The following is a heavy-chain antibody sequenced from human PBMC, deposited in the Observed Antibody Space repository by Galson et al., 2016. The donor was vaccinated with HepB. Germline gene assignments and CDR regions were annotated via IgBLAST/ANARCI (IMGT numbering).Heavy chain of an antibody. CDR1: GYTFTRYY. CDR2: IIPMFGTG. D-gene: IGHD6-19*01. CDR3: ARADDFVKAVAGTGVISEGPYGMDV. V-gene: IGHV1-69*13. J-gene: IGHJ6*02. Sequence: SVKVSCKASGYTFTRYYIHWVRQAPGQGLEWMGGIIPMFGTGNYAQKFQGRVTITADESTSTAYMELSSLRSEDTAVYYCARADDFVKAVAGTGVISEGPYGMDVWGQGTTVTISS.